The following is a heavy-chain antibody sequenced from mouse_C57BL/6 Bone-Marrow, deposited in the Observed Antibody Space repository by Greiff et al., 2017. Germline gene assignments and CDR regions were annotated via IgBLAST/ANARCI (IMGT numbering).Heavy chain of an antibody. J-gene: IGHJ2*01. CDR2: IDPSDSYT. CDR3: ARWDYGSSLDY. V-gene: IGHV1-69*01. CDR1: GYTFTSYW. D-gene: IGHD1-1*01. Sequence: QVQLQQPGAELVMPGASVKLSCKASGYTFTSYWMHWVKQRPGQGLEWIGEIDPSDSYTNYNQKFKGKSTLTVDKSSSTAYMQLSSLTSEDSAVYYCARWDYGSSLDYWGQGTTRTVSS.